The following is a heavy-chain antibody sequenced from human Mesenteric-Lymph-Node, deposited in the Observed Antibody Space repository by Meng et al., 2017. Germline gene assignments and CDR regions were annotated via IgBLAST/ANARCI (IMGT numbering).Heavy chain of an antibody. CDR3: ARRDLGYYYGMDV. V-gene: IGHV1-18*01. Sequence: ASVKVSCKASGYSFSIYGISWVRQAPGQGLEWMGWISAYTDSAKYAQNLQGRVTMTTDTSTNTIYMELRSLRSDDTAVYYCARRDLGYYYGMDVWGQGTTVTVSS. D-gene: IGHD3-16*01. J-gene: IGHJ6*02. CDR2: ISAYTDSA. CDR1: GYSFSIYG.